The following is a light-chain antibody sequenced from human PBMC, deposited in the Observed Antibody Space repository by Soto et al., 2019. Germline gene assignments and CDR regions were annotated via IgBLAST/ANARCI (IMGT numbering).Light chain of an antibody. Sequence: LTQPASVSGSPGQSITISCTGTSSDVGGYNYVSWYQQHPGKAPKLMIYDVSNRPSGVSNRFSGSKSGNTASLTISGLQAEDEADYYCSSYTSSSTIYVFGTGTKVTVL. CDR2: DVS. CDR1: SSDVGGYNY. J-gene: IGLJ1*01. CDR3: SSYTSSSTIYV. V-gene: IGLV2-14*01.